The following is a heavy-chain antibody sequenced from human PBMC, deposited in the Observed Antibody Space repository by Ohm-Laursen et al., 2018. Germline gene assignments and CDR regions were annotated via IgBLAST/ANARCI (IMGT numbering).Heavy chain of an antibody. D-gene: IGHD3-3*01. CDR2: IYSGGST. CDR3: ARGITIFGVVITPLLDAFDI. Sequence: GSLRLSCAASGFTVSSNYMSWVRQAPGKGLEWVSVIYSGGSTYYADSVKGRFTISRDNSKNTLYLQMNSLRAEDTAVYYCARGITIFGVVITPLLDAFDIWGQGTMVTVSS. V-gene: IGHV3-53*01. CDR1: GFTVSSNY. J-gene: IGHJ3*02.